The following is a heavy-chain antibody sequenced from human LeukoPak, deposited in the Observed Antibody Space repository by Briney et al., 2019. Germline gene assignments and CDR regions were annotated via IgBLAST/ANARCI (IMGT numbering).Heavy chain of an antibody. Sequence: PGGSLRLSCAASGFTFSSYAMSWVRQAPGKGLEWVSAISGSGGSTYYADSVKGRFTISRDNSKNTLYLQMNSLRAEDTAVYYCAKDARSGWYASSKLSESYYSDYWGQGTLVTVSS. D-gene: IGHD6-19*01. V-gene: IGHV3-23*01. CDR1: GFTFSSYA. CDR3: AKDARSGWYASSKLSESYYSDY. CDR2: ISGSGGST. J-gene: IGHJ4*02.